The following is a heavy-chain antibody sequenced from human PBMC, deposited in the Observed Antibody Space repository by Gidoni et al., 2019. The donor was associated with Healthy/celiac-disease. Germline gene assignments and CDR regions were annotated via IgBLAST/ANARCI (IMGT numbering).Heavy chain of an antibody. Sequence: EVQLLESGGGLVQPGGSLRLSCAASGFTFSHYAMSWVRQAPGKGLEWVSAISGSGGSTYYADSVKGRFTISRDNSKNTLYLQMNSLRAEDTAVYYCAKDLLMTTVTTRAFDIWGQGTMVTVSS. CDR3: AKDLLMTTVTTRAFDI. CDR2: ISGSGGST. V-gene: IGHV3-23*01. J-gene: IGHJ3*02. CDR1: GFTFSHYA. D-gene: IGHD4-17*01.